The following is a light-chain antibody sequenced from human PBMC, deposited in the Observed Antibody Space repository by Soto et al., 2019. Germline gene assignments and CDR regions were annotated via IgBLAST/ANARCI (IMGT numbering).Light chain of an antibody. CDR3: QQYNNWPPVT. J-gene: IGKJ3*01. V-gene: IGKV3-15*01. CDR2: GAS. Sequence: EIVMTQSPATLSVATGERATLSCRASQSVSSNLAWYQQKPGQDPRLLIYGASTRATGIPARFSGSGSGTDFTLTISSLQSEDFAVYYCQQYNNWPPVTFGPGTKVDIK. CDR1: QSVSSN.